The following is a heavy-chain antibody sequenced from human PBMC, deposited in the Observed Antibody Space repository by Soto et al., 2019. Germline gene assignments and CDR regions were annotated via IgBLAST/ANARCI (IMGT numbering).Heavy chain of an antibody. V-gene: IGHV4-4*02. CDR3: ASPGRAYYKDYSNYGDYYYGMDV. J-gene: IGHJ6*02. D-gene: IGHD4-4*01. Sequence: SETLSLTCAVSGGSISSSNWWGWVRQPPGKGLEWIGEIYHSGSTNYNPSLKSRVTISVDKSKNQFSLKLSSVTAADTAVYYCASPGRAYYKDYSNYGDYYYGMDVWGQGTTVTVSS. CDR2: IYHSGST. CDR1: GGSISSSNW.